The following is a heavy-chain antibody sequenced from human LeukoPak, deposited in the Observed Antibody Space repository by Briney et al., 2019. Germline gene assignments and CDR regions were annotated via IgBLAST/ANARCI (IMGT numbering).Heavy chain of an antibody. CDR3: ARGGNGGSDAFDI. V-gene: IGHV4-30-2*01. D-gene: IGHD4-23*01. Sequence: SETLSLTCAVSGGSISSGGYSWSWIRQPPGKGLEWIGYIYHSGSTYYNPSLKSRVTISVDRSKNQFSLKLSSVTAADTAVYYCARGGNGGSDAFDIWGQGTMVTVSS. CDR1: GGSISSGGYS. CDR2: IYHSGST. J-gene: IGHJ3*02.